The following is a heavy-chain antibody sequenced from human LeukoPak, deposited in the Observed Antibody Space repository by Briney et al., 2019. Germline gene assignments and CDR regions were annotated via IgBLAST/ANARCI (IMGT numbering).Heavy chain of an antibody. CDR3: ARDLLSGNSDYDKGG. Sequence: GESLKISCKGSGYSFTSYWIGWVRQMPGKGLEWMGIIYPGDSDTRYSPSFQGQVTISADKSISTAYLQWSSLKASDTAMYYCARDLLSGNSDYDKGGWGQGTLVTVSS. D-gene: IGHD5-12*01. CDR1: GYSFTSYW. CDR2: IYPGDSDT. V-gene: IGHV5-51*01. J-gene: IGHJ4*02.